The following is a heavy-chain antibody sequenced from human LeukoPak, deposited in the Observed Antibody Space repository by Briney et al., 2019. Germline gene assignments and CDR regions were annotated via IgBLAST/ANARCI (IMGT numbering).Heavy chain of an antibody. CDR3: ARGDEGSGLDY. CDR2: ISAYNGNT. J-gene: IGHJ4*02. Sequence: ASVKVSCKASGYTFTSYGISWVRQAPGQGLEWMGWISAYNGNTNYAQKFQGRVTITRNTSISTAYMELSSLRSEDTAVYYCARGDEGSGLDYWGQGTLVTVSS. V-gene: IGHV1-18*01. CDR1: GYTFTSYG. D-gene: IGHD1-26*01.